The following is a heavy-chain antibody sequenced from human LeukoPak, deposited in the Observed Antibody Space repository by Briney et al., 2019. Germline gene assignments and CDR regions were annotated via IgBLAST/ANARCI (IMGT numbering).Heavy chain of an antibody. D-gene: IGHD2-21*02. V-gene: IGHV3-53*01. CDR2: FYSGGNT. Sequence: GGSLRLSCVASGFTVSTNYMSWVRQAPGKGLEWVSVFYSGGNTYYADCVKGRFTISRDTSKNTLYLQMDSLRAEDTAVYSCARGGGAYCGDDCRRTFDYWGQGTLVTVSS. CDR1: GFTVSTNY. CDR3: ARGGGAYCGDDCRRTFDY. J-gene: IGHJ4*02.